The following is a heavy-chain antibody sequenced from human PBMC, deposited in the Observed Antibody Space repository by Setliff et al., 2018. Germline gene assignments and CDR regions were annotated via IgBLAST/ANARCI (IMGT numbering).Heavy chain of an antibody. CDR1: GLSYTNDW. CDR3: ARGKDYSDGSGYYYAPEL. J-gene: IGHJ4*02. V-gene: IGHV3-7*01. CDR2: INPHGSEK. Sequence: GGSLRLSCTASGLSYTNDWVSWVRQAPGKGLEWLASINPHGSEKYYADSVKGRFTISRDDALNSLFLEMNSLRVDDTAIYYCARGKDYSDGSGYYYAPELWGQGTTVTVSS. D-gene: IGHD3-22*01.